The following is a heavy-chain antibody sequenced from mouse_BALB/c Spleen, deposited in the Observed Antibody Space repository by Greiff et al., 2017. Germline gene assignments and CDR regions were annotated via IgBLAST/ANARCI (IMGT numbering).Heavy chain of an antibody. CDR1: GFTFSSYY. D-gene: IGHD1-1*01. J-gene: IGHJ2*01. V-gene: IGHV5-6-2*01. CDR2: INSNGGST. CDR3: ARRNYYGSSYDY. Sequence: EVKLMESGGGLVKLGGSLKLSCAASGFTFSSYYMSWVRQTPEKRLELVAAINSNGGSTYYPDTVKGRFTISRDNAKNTLYLQMSSLKSEDTALYYCARRNYYGSSYDYWGQGTTLTVSS.